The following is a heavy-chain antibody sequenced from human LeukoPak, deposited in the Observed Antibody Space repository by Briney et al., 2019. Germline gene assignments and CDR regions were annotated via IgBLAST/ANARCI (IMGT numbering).Heavy chain of an antibody. J-gene: IGHJ4*02. Sequence: GRTLRLSCAASGFTFSTYGMSWVRQAPGKGLQWVSTIPSGGGTYYADSVKGRFTISRDNSKNTVYLQMNSLRPEDTAVYYCARVASDNIGWYNFDYWGQGTLVTVSS. V-gene: IGHV3-23*01. CDR2: IPSGGGT. D-gene: IGHD6-19*01. CDR1: GFTFSTYG. CDR3: ARVASDNIGWYNFDY.